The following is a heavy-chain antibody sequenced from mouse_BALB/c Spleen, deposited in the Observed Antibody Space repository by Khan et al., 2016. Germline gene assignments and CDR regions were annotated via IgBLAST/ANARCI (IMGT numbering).Heavy chain of an antibody. V-gene: IGHV2-9*02. CDR2: LWASGYT. CDR3: ARGAGNGSSYLFVY. Sequence: QVQLKQSGPGLVAPSQSLSITCTVSGFSLSSYGVHWVRQPPGKGLEWLGVLWASGYTNYNSALMSRLSFSKDNSRSQVFLKMNSLQADDTAMYYCARGAGNGSSYLFVYWGQGTLVTVSA. J-gene: IGHJ3*01. CDR1: GFSLSSYG. D-gene: IGHD1-1*01.